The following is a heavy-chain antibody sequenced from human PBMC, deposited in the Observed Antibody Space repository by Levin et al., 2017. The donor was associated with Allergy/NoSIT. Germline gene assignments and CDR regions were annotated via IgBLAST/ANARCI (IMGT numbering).Heavy chain of an antibody. Sequence: SGGSLRLSCTSSSLTLNNYDMHWVRQAPGKGLEWVAAISYDGSEKYYAASVKGRFIISRDNSKNTVWLQMNSPRPEDTAVYFCAKDPHYRGSGTFSNLDYWGQGTLVTVSS. CDR1: SLTLNNYD. CDR3: AKDPHYRGSGTFSNLDY. D-gene: IGHD3-10*01. CDR2: ISYDGSEK. V-gene: IGHV3-30*18. J-gene: IGHJ4*02.